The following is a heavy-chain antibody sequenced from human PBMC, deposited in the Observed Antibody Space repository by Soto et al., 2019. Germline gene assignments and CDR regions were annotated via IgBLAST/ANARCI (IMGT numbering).Heavy chain of an antibody. V-gene: IGHV3-30-3*01. Sequence: GGSLRLSCAASGFTFSSYAMHWVRQAPGKGLEWVAVISYDGSNKYYADSVKGRFTISRDNSKNTLYLQMNSLRAEDTAVYYCARDKMGYYDSSGYYGGYFDYWGQGTLVTVSS. J-gene: IGHJ4*02. CDR2: ISYDGSNK. CDR1: GFTFSSYA. CDR3: ARDKMGYYDSSGYYGGYFDY. D-gene: IGHD3-22*01.